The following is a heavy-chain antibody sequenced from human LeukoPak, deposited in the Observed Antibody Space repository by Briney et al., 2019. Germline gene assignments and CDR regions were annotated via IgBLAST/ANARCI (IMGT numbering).Heavy chain of an antibody. V-gene: IGHV1-46*01. J-gene: IGHJ4*02. CDR1: GYTFTRYH. D-gene: IGHD3-3*01. CDR2: INPSGGTT. Sequence: GASVKVSCKTSGYTFTRYHIHWVRQAPGQGLEWMGVINPSGGTTTYAQNFQGRVTMTRDTSTITVYMELSSLRPDDTAVYYCAREAIFGVVREYYFDYWGQGTLVTVS. CDR3: AREAIFGVVREYYFDY.